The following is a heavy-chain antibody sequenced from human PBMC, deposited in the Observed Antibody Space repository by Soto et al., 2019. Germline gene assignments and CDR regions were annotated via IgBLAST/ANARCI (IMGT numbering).Heavy chain of an antibody. V-gene: IGHV4-59*01. D-gene: IGHD2-2*02. Sequence: SETLSLTCNVSGGSISDFYWSWIRQSPGKRLEWIGYLYYTGSTNYNPALKSRVTISLDTSKNQFSLKVRSVTAEDTAVYYCARASYLYYYYALDVWGQGTTVTVSS. CDR3: ARASYLYYYYALDV. CDR2: LYYTGST. J-gene: IGHJ6*02. CDR1: GGSISDFY.